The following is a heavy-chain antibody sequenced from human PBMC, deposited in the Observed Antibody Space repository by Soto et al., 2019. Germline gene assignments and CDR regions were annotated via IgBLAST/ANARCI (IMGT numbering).Heavy chain of an antibody. CDR2: ISSTSTTL. D-gene: IGHD4-17*01. CDR3: VRDSGDYPDY. V-gene: IGHV3-48*01. Sequence: EVQLVESGGGLAQPGESLRLSCVVSGFNFRAYSMNWVRQAPGKGLEWISYISSTSTTLYYADSVKGRFTISRDTDQKSLFLQMNSLRAEDTAVYYCVRDSGDYPDYWGQGTQVTVSS. CDR1: GFNFRAYS. J-gene: IGHJ4*02.